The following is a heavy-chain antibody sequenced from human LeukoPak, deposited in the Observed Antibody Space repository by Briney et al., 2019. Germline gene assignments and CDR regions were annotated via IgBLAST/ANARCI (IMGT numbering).Heavy chain of an antibody. V-gene: IGHV1-18*01. CDR2: ISAYNGNT. CDR1: GYTFTSYG. D-gene: IGHD3-10*01. J-gene: IGHJ5*02. CDR3: ARVVRLKYMVRGVGWFDP. Sequence: GASVKVSCKASGYTFTSYGISWVRQAPGQGLEWMGWISAYNGNTNYAQKLQGRVTMTRNTSISTAYMELSSLRSEDTAVYYCARVVRLKYMVRGVGWFDPWGQGTLVTVSS.